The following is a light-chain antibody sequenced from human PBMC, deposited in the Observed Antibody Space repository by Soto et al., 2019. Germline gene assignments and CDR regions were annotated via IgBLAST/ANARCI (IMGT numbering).Light chain of an antibody. CDR2: EGS. V-gene: IGLV2-23*01. J-gene: IGLJ1*01. Sequence: QSALTHPASVSGSPGQSITISCTGTSSDVGSYNLVSWYQQHPGKAPKLMIYEGSKRPSGVSNRFSGSKSGNTASLTISGLQAEDEADYYCCSYAGSSSYYVCGTGTKVTVL. CDR1: SSDVGSYNL. CDR3: CSYAGSSSYYV.